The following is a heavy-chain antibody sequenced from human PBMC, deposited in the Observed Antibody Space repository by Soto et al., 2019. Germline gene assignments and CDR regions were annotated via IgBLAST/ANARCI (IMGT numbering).Heavy chain of an antibody. CDR3: ARAVGSSGYYYHYYYGMDV. CDR1: GGSISSYY. Sequence: SETLSLTCTVSGGSISSYYWSWIRQPPGKGLEWIGYIYYSGSTNYNPSLKSRVTISVDTSKNQFSLKLSSVTAADTAVYYCARAVGSSGYYYHYYYGMDVWGQRTTVTVSS. V-gene: IGHV4-59*01. D-gene: IGHD3-22*01. J-gene: IGHJ6*02. CDR2: IYYSGST.